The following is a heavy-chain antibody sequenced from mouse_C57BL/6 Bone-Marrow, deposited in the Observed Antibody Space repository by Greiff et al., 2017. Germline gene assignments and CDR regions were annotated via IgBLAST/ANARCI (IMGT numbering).Heavy chain of an antibody. CDR1: GYTFTSYT. CDR2: INPSSGYT. D-gene: IGHD2-2*01. J-gene: IGHJ4*01. Sequence: VQLQQSGAELARPGASVKMSCKASGYTFTSYTMHWVQQRPGQGLEWIGYINPSSGYTKYNQKFKDKATLTADKSSSTAYMQLSSLTSEDSAVYYCARVLWLRYYAMDYWGQGTSVTVSS. CDR3: ARVLWLRYYAMDY. V-gene: IGHV1-4*01.